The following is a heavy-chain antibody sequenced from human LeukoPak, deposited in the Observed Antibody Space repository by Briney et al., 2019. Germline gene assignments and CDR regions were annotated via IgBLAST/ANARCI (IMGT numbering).Heavy chain of an antibody. V-gene: IGHV4-59*01. Sequence: SETLSLTCTVSGGSISSYYWSWIRQPPGKGLEWIGYIYYSGSTNYNPSLKSRVTISVDTSKNQFSLRLSSVTAADTAVYYCARASARGYSYGYYYMDVWGKGTTVTVSS. CDR1: GGSISSYY. CDR2: IYYSGST. J-gene: IGHJ6*03. D-gene: IGHD5-18*01. CDR3: ARASARGYSYGYYYMDV.